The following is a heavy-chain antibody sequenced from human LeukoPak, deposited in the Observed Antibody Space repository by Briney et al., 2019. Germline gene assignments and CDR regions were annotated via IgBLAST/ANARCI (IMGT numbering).Heavy chain of an antibody. CDR3: SKDRGVFGVAYSLDY. V-gene: IGHV3-30-3*01. Sequence: GRSLRLSCAASGFTFSSYAMHWVRQAPGKGLEWVAVISYDGSNKYYADSVKGRFTISRDLSKNTLFLQMNSLRPEDTAVYYCSKDRGVFGVAYSLDYWGQGTLVTVSS. D-gene: IGHD3-3*01. CDR2: ISYDGSNK. CDR1: GFTFSSYA. J-gene: IGHJ4*02.